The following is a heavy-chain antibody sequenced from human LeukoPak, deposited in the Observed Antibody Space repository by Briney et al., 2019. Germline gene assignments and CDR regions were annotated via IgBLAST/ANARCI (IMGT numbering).Heavy chain of an antibody. J-gene: IGHJ4*02. CDR3: AKHRFESGGYHSTD. CDR2: ISGSGGST. CDR1: GFTFSSYA. Sequence: GGSLRLSYAASGFTFSSYAMSWVRQAPGKGLEWVSTISGSGGSTYYADSVKGRFTISRDNSKNTLYLQMNSLRDEDTAVYYCAKHRFESGGYHSTDWGQGTLVTVSS. D-gene: IGHD3-22*01. V-gene: IGHV3-23*01.